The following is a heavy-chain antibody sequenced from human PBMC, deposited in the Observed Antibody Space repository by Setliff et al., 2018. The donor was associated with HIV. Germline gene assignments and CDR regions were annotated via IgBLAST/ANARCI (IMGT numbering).Heavy chain of an antibody. J-gene: IGHJ4*02. V-gene: IGHV3-23*01. D-gene: IGHD3-22*01. CDR1: GFTFSSYA. CDR2: ISGSGGSP. CDR3: AKDLVYYDSSRDLDY. Sequence: GSLRLSCAASGFTFSSYAMSWVRQAPGKGLEWVSSISGSGGSPYYADSVKGRFTISRDNSKNTLYLQMNSLRAEDTAVYYCAKDLVYYDSSRDLDYWGQGTLVTVSS.